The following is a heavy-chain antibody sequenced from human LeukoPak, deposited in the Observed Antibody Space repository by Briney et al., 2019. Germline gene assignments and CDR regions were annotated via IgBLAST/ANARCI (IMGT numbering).Heavy chain of an antibody. CDR1: GFTFSSSA. Sequence: GGSLRLSCTASGFTFSSSAMNWVRQAPGKGLEWFSGISGSGGSTYYADSVKGRFTISRDNSKNTLYLQMNSLRAEDAAVYYCAKDLPKYYDSSGYFVYSGMDVWGQGTTVTVSS. CDR3: AKDLPKYYDSSGYFVYSGMDV. V-gene: IGHV3-23*01. CDR2: ISGSGGST. D-gene: IGHD3-22*01. J-gene: IGHJ6*02.